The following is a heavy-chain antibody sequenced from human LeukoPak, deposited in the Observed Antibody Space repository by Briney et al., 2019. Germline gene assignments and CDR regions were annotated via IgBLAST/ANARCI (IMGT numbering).Heavy chain of an antibody. CDR1: GGSISSYY. Sequence: SETLSLTCTVSGGSISSYYWSWIRQPPGKGLEWIGYIYYSGSTNYNPSLKSRVTISVDTSKNQFSLKLSSVTAADTAVYYCARDSGSYCIDYWGQGTLVTASS. D-gene: IGHD1-26*01. CDR3: ARDSGSYCIDY. J-gene: IGHJ4*02. V-gene: IGHV4-59*01. CDR2: IYYSGST.